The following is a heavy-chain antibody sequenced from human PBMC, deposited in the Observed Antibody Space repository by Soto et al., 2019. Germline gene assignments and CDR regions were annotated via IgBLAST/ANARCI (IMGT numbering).Heavy chain of an antibody. V-gene: IGHV1-18*01. Sequence: QVQLVQSGAEVKKPGASVKVSCKTSGYTFTSYHISWVRQAPGQGLEWMGWISAYNTNTNYAQKFRVRVTMTTATLTSTAYMELRSLRSADTDLYYSASDTPPTDYWGQGTLVTVSS. J-gene: IGHJ4*02. CDR2: ISAYNTNT. CDR1: GYTFTSYH. CDR3: ASDTPPTDY.